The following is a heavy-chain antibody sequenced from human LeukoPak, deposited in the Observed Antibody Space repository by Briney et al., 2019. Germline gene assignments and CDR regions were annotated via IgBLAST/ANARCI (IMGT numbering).Heavy chain of an antibody. CDR2: IYGDDSST. J-gene: IGHJ4*02. D-gene: IGHD6-19*01. Sequence: EESLKISCTGSGYNFANYWIGWVRQMPGKGLEWMGIIYGDDSSTRYSPSFQGQVTISADKSLSTAYLQWTSLKASDTAIYYCAKWSSVAGTHFWGQGTLVTVSS. CDR3: AKWSSVAGTHF. V-gene: IGHV5-51*01. CDR1: GYNFANYW.